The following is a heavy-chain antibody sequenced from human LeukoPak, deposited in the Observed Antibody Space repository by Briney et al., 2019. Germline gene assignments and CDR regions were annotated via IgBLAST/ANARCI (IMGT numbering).Heavy chain of an antibody. V-gene: IGHV3-20*04. Sequence: GGSLRLSCAASGFTFDDYGMSWVRQAPGKGLEWVSGINWNGGSTGYADSVKGRFTISRDNAKNSLYLQMNTLRAEDTALYYCARVSDISVAAYFDYWGQGTLVTVSS. D-gene: IGHD6-19*01. CDR1: GFTFDDYG. CDR2: INWNGGST. J-gene: IGHJ4*02. CDR3: ARVSDISVAAYFDY.